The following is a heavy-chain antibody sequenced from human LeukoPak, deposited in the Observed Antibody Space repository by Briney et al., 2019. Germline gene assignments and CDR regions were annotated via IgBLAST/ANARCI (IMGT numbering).Heavy chain of an antibody. CDR2: ISWNSGSI. J-gene: IGHJ4*02. CDR3: ARGVIVATTYFDY. V-gene: IGHV3-9*01. D-gene: IGHD5-12*01. Sequence: PGKSLRLSCAASGFTFDDYAMHWVRQAPGKGLEWVSGISWNSGSIGYTDSVKGRFTISRDNAKNSLYLQMNSLRAEDTAVYYCARGVIVATTYFDYWGQGTLVTVSS. CDR1: GFTFDDYA.